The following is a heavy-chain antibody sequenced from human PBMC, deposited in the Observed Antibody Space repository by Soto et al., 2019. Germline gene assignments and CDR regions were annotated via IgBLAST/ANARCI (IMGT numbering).Heavy chain of an antibody. CDR3: ARDKGESIAVAGTPIYYYYYGMDV. J-gene: IGHJ6*02. CDR1: GGSISSYY. V-gene: IGHV4-59*01. D-gene: IGHD6-19*01. CDR2: IYYSGST. Sequence: QVQLQESGPGLVKPSETLSLTCTVSGGSISSYYWSWIRQPPGKGLEWIGYIYYSGSTNYNPSLKSRVTISVDTSKNQFSLKLSYVTAADTAVYYCARDKGESIAVAGTPIYYYYYGMDVWGQGTTVTVSS.